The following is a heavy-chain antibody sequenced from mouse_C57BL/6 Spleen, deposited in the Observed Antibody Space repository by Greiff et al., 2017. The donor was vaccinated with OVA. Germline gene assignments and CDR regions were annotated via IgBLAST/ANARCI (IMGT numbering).Heavy chain of an antibody. CDR1: GYTFTSYW. Sequence: VQLQQPGAELVMPGASVKLSCKASGYTFTSYWMHWVKQRPGQGLEWIGEIDPSDSYTNYNQKFKGKSTLTVDKSSSTAYMQLSSLTSEDSAVYYCAREERHYNAMGYWGQGTSVTV. V-gene: IGHV1-69*01. D-gene: IGHD2-12*01. J-gene: IGHJ4*01. CDR2: IDPSDSYT. CDR3: AREERHYNAMGY.